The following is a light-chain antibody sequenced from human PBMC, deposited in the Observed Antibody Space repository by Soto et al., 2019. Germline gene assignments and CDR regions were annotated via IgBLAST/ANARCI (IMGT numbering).Light chain of an antibody. CDR1: ENVGTN. V-gene: IGKV3D-15*01. J-gene: IGKJ4*02. CDR2: GSS. CDR3: QQYNNWGLS. Sequence: IVMTQSPATLSVSPGEGVTLSCRASENVGTNLAWYQQKPGQAPRLLIYGSSTRATGIPATFSGSGSGTEFTFTIISLQSEESAIYYCQQYNNWGLSFGGGTKVDIK.